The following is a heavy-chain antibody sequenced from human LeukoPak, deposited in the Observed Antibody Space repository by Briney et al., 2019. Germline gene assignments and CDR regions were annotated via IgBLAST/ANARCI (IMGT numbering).Heavy chain of an antibody. J-gene: IGHJ4*02. Sequence: PGGSLRLSCAASGFTFSSYSMNWVRQAPGKGLEWVSYISSSSSTIYYADSVRGRFTISRDNAKNSLYLQMNSLRAEDTAVHYCARSAWCSGGSCYSGRDYWGQGTLVTVSS. CDR1: GFTFSSYS. CDR2: ISSSSSTI. V-gene: IGHV3-48*01. CDR3: ARSAWCSGGSCYSGRDY. D-gene: IGHD2-15*01.